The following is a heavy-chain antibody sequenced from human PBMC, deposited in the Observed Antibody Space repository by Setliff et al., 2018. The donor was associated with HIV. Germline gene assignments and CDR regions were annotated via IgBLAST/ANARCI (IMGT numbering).Heavy chain of an antibody. CDR2: IYSSGST. D-gene: IGHD1-26*01. CDR1: GGSIITSNYY. CDR3: ARDVILVGTTTYYYYYIDV. V-gene: IGHV4-39*07. J-gene: IGHJ6*03. Sequence: SETLSLTCSVSGGSIITSNYYWGWIRQPPGKGLEWIGSIYSSGSTYYNPSLKSRVTISVDTSRDLFSLKLSFVTAADTAVYYCARDVILVGTTTYYYYYIDVWGKGTTVTVSS.